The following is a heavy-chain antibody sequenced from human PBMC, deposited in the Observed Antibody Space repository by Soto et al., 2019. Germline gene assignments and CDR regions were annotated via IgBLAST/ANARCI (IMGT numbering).Heavy chain of an antibody. Sequence: GGCLRRSCAASGFTFSSYSMNWVRQAPGKGLEWVSSISSSSSYIYYADSVKGPFTISRDNAKNPLYHPMNSLRGEDTAVYYCARDRVYYDILTGNLFDPWGQGTLVTVSS. D-gene: IGHD3-9*01. CDR3: ARDRVYYDILTGNLFDP. CDR2: ISSSSSYI. J-gene: IGHJ5*02. V-gene: IGHV3-21*01. CDR1: GFTFSSYS.